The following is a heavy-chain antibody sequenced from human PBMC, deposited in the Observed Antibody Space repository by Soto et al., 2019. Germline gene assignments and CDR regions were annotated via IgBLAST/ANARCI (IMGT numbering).Heavy chain of an antibody. J-gene: IGHJ4*02. Sequence: QIQLVESGGDLAKPGGSLRLSCAVSGFPVSDEYMSWIRKAPGKGLEWISYISNGVPYIFYADSVKGRFTTFKDNDRNLLFLQMDNLRVDDTAVYYCARSRGLGPGCHFDYWGQGTLVTVSS. V-gene: IGHV3-11*01. D-gene: IGHD3-10*01. CDR1: GFPVSDEY. CDR2: ISNGVPYI. CDR3: ARSRGLGPGCHFDY.